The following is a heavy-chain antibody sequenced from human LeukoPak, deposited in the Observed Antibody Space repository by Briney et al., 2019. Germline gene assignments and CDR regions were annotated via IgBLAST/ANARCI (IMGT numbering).Heavy chain of an antibody. D-gene: IGHD6-6*01. J-gene: IGHJ4*02. Sequence: GGSLRLSCAASGFTFSGYAMSWVRQAPGKGLEWVSAISDSGGDTYYADSVKGRFTISRDNSKNTLYLQMNSLRAEDTAVYYCAKRIRYSSSSAYFDYWGQGTLVAVSS. CDR3: AKRIRYSSSSAYFDY. V-gene: IGHV3-23*01. CDR1: GFTFSGYA. CDR2: ISDSGGDT.